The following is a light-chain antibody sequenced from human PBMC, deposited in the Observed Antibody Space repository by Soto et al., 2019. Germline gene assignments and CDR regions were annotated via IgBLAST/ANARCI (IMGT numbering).Light chain of an antibody. CDR3: QQTYTSPVIT. CDR1: QNISTY. CDR2: GAS. V-gene: IGKV1-39*01. J-gene: IGKJ1*01. Sequence: DIEMTQSPSSLSASVGDRVTITCRESQNISTYLHWCQQKPGRAPDLLMYGASYLKRGVPTRFSGSGSGTDFTLTISSLQPEDFAIYYCQQTYTSPVITFGQGTKVDIK.